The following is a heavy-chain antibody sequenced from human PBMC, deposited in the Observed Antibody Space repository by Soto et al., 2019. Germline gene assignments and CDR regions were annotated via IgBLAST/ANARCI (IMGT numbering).Heavy chain of an antibody. V-gene: IGHV3-49*03. D-gene: IGHD2-8*02. CDR3: SRGLAPPGPTFGYYFYYMDV. CDR1: GFTFDNYA. Sequence: EVQLAESGGTLVQPGRSLRLSCTVSGFTFDNYALSWFRQAPGKGLEWVGFIRNKTYGGTTEFAASVRGRFTISTDDSKTIAYLQMNSLKTDDTAVYYCSRGLAPPGPTFGYYFYYMDVWGKGTTVTVS. CDR2: IRNKTYGGTT. J-gene: IGHJ6*03.